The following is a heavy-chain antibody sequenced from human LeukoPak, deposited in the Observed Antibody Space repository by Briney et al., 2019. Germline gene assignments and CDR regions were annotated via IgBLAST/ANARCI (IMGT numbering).Heavy chain of an antibody. V-gene: IGHV3-7*01. CDR3: ARGRDGYNSGNYYYYYVDV. Sequence: GGSLRLSCAASGFTFSSYWMSWVRQAPGKGLEWVANIKQDGSEKYYVDSVKGRFTISRDNAKNSLYLQMNSLRAEDTAVYYCARGRDGYNSGNYYYYYVDVWGKGTTVTVSS. CDR1: GFTFSSYW. CDR2: IKQDGSEK. J-gene: IGHJ6*03. D-gene: IGHD5-24*01.